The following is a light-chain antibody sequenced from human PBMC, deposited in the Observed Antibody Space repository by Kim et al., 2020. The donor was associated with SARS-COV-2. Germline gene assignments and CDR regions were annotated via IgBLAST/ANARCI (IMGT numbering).Light chain of an antibody. V-gene: IGKV1-39*01. CDR1: QSISSY. CDR2: AAS. CDR3: QQSYSTPPWT. Sequence: SVGDRVTSACRASQSISSYLNWYQQKPGRAPELLMYAASSLQSGVPSRFSGSGSGTDFTLTISSLQPEDVATYYCQQSYSTPPWTFGQGTKVDIK. J-gene: IGKJ1*01.